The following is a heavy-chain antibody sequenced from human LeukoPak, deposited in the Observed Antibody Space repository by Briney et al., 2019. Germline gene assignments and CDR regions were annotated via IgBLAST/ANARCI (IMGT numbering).Heavy chain of an antibody. V-gene: IGHV1-69*04. J-gene: IGHJ4*02. Sequence: ASVKVSCKASGGTFSSYAISWVRQAPGQGLEWMGRIIPILGIANYAQKFQGRVTITADKSMSTAYMELSSLRSEDTAVYYCARDFKDGYNYLGNFDYWGQGTLVTVSS. CDR1: GGTFSSYA. D-gene: IGHD5-24*01. CDR3: ARDFKDGYNYLGNFDY. CDR2: IIPILGIA.